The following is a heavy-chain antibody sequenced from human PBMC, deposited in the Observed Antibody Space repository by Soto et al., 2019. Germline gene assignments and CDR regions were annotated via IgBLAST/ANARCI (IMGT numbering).Heavy chain of an antibody. Sequence: QVQLVQSGAEVKKPGSSVKVSCKASGGTFSSYAISWVRQAPGQGLEWMGGIIPIFGTANYAQKFQGRVTITADESTNTAYMELSSLRSEDTAVYYCAREGLLKQEWLVPFDYWGQEPWSPSPQ. CDR2: IIPIFGTA. V-gene: IGHV1-69*12. J-gene: IGHJ4*01. CDR3: AREGLLKQEWLVPFDY. CDR1: GGTFSSYA. D-gene: IGHD6-19*01.